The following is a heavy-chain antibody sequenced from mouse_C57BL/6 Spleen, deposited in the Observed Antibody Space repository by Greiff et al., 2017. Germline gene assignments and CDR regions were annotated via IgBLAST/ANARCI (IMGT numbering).Heavy chain of an antibody. Sequence: VQLQQSGPELVKPGASVKISCKASGYTFTDYYMNWVKQSHGKSLEWIGDINPNNGGTSYNQKFKGKATLTVDKSSSTAYMELRSLTSEDSAVYDCPRGLYYGGFAYWGQGTLATVSA. CDR3: PRGLYYGGFAY. CDR2: INPNNGGT. V-gene: IGHV1-26*01. D-gene: IGHD1-1*01. J-gene: IGHJ3*01. CDR1: GYTFTDYY.